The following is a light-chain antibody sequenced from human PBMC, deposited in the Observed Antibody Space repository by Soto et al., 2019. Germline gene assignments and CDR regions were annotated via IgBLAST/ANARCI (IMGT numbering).Light chain of an antibody. Sequence: QSALTQPRSVSGSPGQSVTISCTGNSSDVGGYNYVSWYQQHPGKAPKIMIYDVSKRPSGVPDRFSGSKSGNTASLTISGLQAEDEADYYCCSYAGSNYVFGTGTKLTVL. CDR3: CSYAGSNYV. J-gene: IGLJ1*01. CDR2: DVS. V-gene: IGLV2-11*01. CDR1: SSDVGGYNY.